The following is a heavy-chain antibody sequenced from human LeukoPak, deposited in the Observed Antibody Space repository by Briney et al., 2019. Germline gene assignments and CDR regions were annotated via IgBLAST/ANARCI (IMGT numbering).Heavy chain of an antibody. Sequence: HPGGSLRLTCAASGFTFSSYAMSWVRQAPGKGLEWVSAISGSGGSTYYADSVKGRFTISRDNSKNTLYLQMNRLRAEDTAVYYCAKDPRLGYDSSGYSSRNHDYWGQGTLVTVSS. V-gene: IGHV3-23*01. D-gene: IGHD3-22*01. CDR1: GFTFSSYA. J-gene: IGHJ4*02. CDR3: AKDPRLGYDSSGYSSRNHDY. CDR2: ISGSGGST.